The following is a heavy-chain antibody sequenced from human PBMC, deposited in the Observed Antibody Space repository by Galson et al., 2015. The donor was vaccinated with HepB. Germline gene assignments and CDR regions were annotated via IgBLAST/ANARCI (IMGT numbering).Heavy chain of an antibody. V-gene: IGHV3-30-3*01. CDR1: GFTFSSYA. D-gene: IGHD3-3*01. CDR2: ISYDGSNK. J-gene: IGHJ4*02. CDR3: ARDDFSTIFGVASSHFDY. Sequence: SLRLSCAASGFTFSSYAMHWVRQAPGKGLEWVAVISYDGSNKYYADSVKGRFTISRDNSKNTLYLQMNGLRAEDTAVYYCARDDFSTIFGVASSHFDYWGQGTLVTVSS.